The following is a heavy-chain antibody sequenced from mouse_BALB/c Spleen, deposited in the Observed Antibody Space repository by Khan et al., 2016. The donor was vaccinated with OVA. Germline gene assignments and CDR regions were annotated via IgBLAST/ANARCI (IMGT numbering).Heavy chain of an antibody. D-gene: IGHD2-12*01. CDR2: INTHSGVP. V-gene: IGHV9-4*02. Sequence: QIQLVQSGPELKKPGETVRISCKASGFTFTTAGLQWVQQMPGKGLKWIGWINTHSGVPKYPEDFKGRFVFSLEPSASTAYLQITNLKNEDTATFFCARGGAASYKNDGGAMDSWGQGTSVTVSS. CDR3: ARGGAASYKNDGGAMDS. CDR1: GFTFTTAG. J-gene: IGHJ4*01.